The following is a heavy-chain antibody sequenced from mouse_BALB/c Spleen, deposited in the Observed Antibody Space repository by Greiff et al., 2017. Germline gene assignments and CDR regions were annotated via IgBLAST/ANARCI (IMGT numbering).Heavy chain of an antibody. D-gene: IGHD2-4*01. J-gene: IGHJ4*01. CDR1: GFTFCDFY. CDR3: ARDADYGGAMDY. CDR2: SRNKANDYTT. V-gene: IGHV7-1*02. Sequence: EVHVVESGGGLVQPGGSLSLSCATSGFTFCDFYMEWVRQPPGKRLEWIAASRNKANDYTTEYSASVKGRFIVSRDTTQSILYLQMNALRAKDTAIYYCARDADYGGAMDYWGQGTLVTVS.